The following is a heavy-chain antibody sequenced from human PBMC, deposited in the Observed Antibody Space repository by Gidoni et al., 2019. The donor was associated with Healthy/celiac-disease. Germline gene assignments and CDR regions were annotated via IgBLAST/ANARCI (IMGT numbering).Heavy chain of an antibody. V-gene: IGHV3-9*01. CDR2: ISCNSGSI. CDR1: GFTLDAYA. J-gene: IGHJ6*02. Sequence: EVPLVESGGGLVQTGRSLRLYCAASGFTLDAYAMHWVRQAPGKGLGLVSGISCNSGSIGYADSVKGPFTISIDNAKNSLYLQMNSLRAEDTALYYCAKGPGIAASGTYYYYYYGMDVWGQGTTVTVSS. CDR3: AKGPGIAASGTYYYYYYGMDV. D-gene: IGHD6-13*01.